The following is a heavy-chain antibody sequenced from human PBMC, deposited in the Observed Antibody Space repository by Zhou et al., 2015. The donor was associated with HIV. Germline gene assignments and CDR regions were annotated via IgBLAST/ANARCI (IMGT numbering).Heavy chain of an antibody. V-gene: IGHV1-69*01. CDR2: IIPIFGTA. CDR3: ARAIRAYSSSSVGAFDI. J-gene: IGHJ3*02. D-gene: IGHD6-6*01. Sequence: QVQLVQSGAEVKKPGSSVKVSCKASGGTFSSYAISWVRQAPGQGLEWMGGIIPIFGTANYAQKFQGRVTITADESTSTAYMELSSLRSEDTAVYYCARAIRAYSSSSVGAFDIWGQGTMVTVSS. CDR1: GGTFSSYA.